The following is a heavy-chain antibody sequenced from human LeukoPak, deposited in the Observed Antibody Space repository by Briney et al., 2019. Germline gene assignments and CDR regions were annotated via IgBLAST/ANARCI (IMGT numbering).Heavy chain of an antibody. Sequence: PGGSLRLSCAASGFTFSSYWMSWVRQAPGKGLEWVANIKQDGSEKYYVDSVKGRFTISRDNAKNSLYLQMNSLRAEDTAVYYCARGASSSWYVLSARGDYWGQGTLVTVSS. D-gene: IGHD6-13*01. J-gene: IGHJ4*02. CDR1: GFTFSSYW. V-gene: IGHV3-7*01. CDR2: IKQDGSEK. CDR3: ARGASSSWYVLSARGDY.